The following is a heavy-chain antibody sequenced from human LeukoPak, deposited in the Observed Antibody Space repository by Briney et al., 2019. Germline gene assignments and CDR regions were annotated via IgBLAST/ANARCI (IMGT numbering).Heavy chain of an antibody. V-gene: IGHV4-34*10. CDR1: GGSFSGYF. D-gene: IGHD1-1*01. CDR3: ARDRGTWNDDGFDY. CDR2: INHSGST. J-gene: IGHJ4*02. Sequence: SETLSLTCGVHGGSFSGYFWSWIRQPPGKGLEWIGEINHSGSTNYNPSLKSRVTMSVDTSKNQFSLKLSSVTAADTAVYYCARDRGTWNDDGFDYWGQGTLVTVSS.